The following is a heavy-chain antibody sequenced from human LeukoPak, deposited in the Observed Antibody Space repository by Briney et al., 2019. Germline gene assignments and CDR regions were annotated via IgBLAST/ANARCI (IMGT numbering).Heavy chain of an antibody. CDR1: GYTFTSYG. J-gene: IGHJ5*02. CDR2: IIPIFGTA. CDR3: ARVLGAGSYYWFDP. D-gene: IGHD3-10*01. Sequence: SVKVSCKASGYTFTSYGISWVRQAPGQGLEWMGGIIPIFGTASYAQKFQGRVTITADKSTSTAYMELSSLRSEDTAVYYCARVLGAGSYYWFDPWGQGTLVTVSS. V-gene: IGHV1-69*06.